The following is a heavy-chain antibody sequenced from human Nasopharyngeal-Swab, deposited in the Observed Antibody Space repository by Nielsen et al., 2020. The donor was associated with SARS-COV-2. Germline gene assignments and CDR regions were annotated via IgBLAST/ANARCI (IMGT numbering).Heavy chain of an antibody. CDR3: ARDGGYSYGYQGRRDWFDP. CDR2: IIPIFGTA. CDR1: GYTFTSYG. V-gene: IGHV1-69*13. D-gene: IGHD5-18*01. Sequence: SVKVSCKASGYTFTSYGISWVRQAPGQGLEWMGGIIPIFGTANYAQKFQGRVTITADESTSTAYMELSSLRSEDTAVYYCARDGGYSYGYQGRRDWFDPWGQGTLVPSPQ. J-gene: IGHJ5*02.